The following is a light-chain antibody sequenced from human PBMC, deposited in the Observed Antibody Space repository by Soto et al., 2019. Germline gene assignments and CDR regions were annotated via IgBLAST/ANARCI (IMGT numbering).Light chain of an antibody. Sequence: QSVLTQPASVSGSPGQAITTSCTGTTSDIGGYNFVSWYQQPPGKAPKLIIYEVANRPSGVSDRFSGSKSGNTASLTISGLQAEDEADYYCSSYTRSTTLLFGGGTKVTVL. J-gene: IGLJ3*02. CDR2: EVA. CDR3: SSYTRSTTLL. V-gene: IGLV2-14*01. CDR1: TSDIGGYNF.